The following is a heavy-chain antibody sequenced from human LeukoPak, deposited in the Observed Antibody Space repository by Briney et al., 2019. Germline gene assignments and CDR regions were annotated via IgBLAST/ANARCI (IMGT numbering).Heavy chain of an antibody. CDR1: GYTFINYG. J-gene: IGHJ4*02. Sequence: ASVKVSCKASGYTFINYGISWVRQAPGQGLEWMGWISAYNGDTKFAQKLQGRVTMTTDTSTSTAYMELRSLRSDDTAVYYCAKSLRNGSGWASDYWGQGTLVTVSS. D-gene: IGHD6-19*01. V-gene: IGHV1-18*01. CDR2: ISAYNGDT. CDR3: AKSLRNGSGWASDY.